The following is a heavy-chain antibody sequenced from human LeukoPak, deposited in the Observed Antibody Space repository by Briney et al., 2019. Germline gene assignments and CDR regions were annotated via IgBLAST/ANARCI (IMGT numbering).Heavy chain of an antibody. D-gene: IGHD6-19*01. V-gene: IGHV3-30*18. CDR2: ISYDGSNK. CDR3: AKGRDWQWLYYFDY. CDR1: GFTFSSYG. J-gene: IGHJ4*02. Sequence: GRSLRLSCAASGFTFSSYGMHWDRQAPGKGLEWVAVISYDGSNKYYADSVKGRFTISRDNSKNTLYLQMNSLRAEDTAVYYCAKGRDWQWLYYFDYWGQGTLVTVSS.